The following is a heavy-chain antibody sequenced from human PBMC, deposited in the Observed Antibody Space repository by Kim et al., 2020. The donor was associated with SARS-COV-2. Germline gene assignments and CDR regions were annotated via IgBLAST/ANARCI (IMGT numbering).Heavy chain of an antibody. CDR3: ARQGGSGSYYKEGNYYYGMDV. CDR2: INPNSGGT. CDR1: GYTFTGYY. V-gene: IGHV1-2*02. Sequence: ASVKVSCKASGYTFTGYYMHWVRQAPGQGLEWMGWINPNSGGTNYAQKFQGRVTMTRDTSISTAYMELSRLRSDDTAVYYCARQGGSGSYYKEGNYYYGMDVWGQGTTVTVSS. D-gene: IGHD3-10*01. J-gene: IGHJ6*02.